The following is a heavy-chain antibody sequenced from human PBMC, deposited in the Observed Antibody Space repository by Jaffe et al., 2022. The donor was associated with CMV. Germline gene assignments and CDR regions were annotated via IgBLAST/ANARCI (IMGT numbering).Heavy chain of an antibody. CDR3: TTLPYSSSSTTSHINRGDY. CDR2: IKSKTDGGTT. J-gene: IGHJ4*02. CDR1: GFTFSNAW. Sequence: EVQLVESGGGLVKPGGSLRLSCAASGFTFSNAWMSWVRQAPGKGLEWVGRIKSKTDGGTTDYAAPVKGRFTISRDDSKNTLYLQMNSLKTEDTAVYYCTTLPYSSSSTTSHINRGDYWGQGTLVTVSS. D-gene: IGHD6-6*01. V-gene: IGHV3-15*01.